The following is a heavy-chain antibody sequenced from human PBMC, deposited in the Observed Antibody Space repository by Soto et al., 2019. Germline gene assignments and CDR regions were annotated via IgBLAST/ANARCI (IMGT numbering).Heavy chain of an antibody. V-gene: IGHV3-53*01. CDR1: GFAVSSSY. Sequence: GGFLRLSCAASGFAVSSSYMMWVRQAPGKGLECISVTYTDGSTHYADSVKGRFTISRDDSRNTLYLQMNSLRAEDTAVYYCARDPPITSDYAMDVWGQGTTVTVSS. J-gene: IGHJ6*02. CDR3: ARDPPITSDYAMDV. CDR2: TYTDGST. D-gene: IGHD1-20*01.